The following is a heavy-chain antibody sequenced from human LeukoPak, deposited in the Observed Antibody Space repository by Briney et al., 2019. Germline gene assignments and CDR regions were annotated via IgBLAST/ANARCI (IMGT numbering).Heavy chain of an antibody. Sequence: SETLSLTCTVSGGSISSGGYYWSWIRQHPGKGLEWIGYIYYSGSTYYNPSLKSRVTISVDTSKNQFSLKLSSVTAADTAVYYCARVRYCSSTSCYQRRDSYYYMDVWGKGTTVTVSS. CDR1: GGSISSGGYY. J-gene: IGHJ6*03. D-gene: IGHD2-2*01. CDR2: IYYSGST. V-gene: IGHV4-31*03. CDR3: ARVRYCSSTSCYQRRDSYYYMDV.